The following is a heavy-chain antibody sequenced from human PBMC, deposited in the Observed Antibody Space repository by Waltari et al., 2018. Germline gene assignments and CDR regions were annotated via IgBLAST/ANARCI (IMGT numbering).Heavy chain of an antibody. CDR3: ARDTAVAGTGTFDY. V-gene: IGHV3-33*01. CDR1: GFTFSSYG. CDR2: IWYDGSNK. D-gene: IGHD6-19*01. Sequence: QVQLVESGGGVVQPGRSLRLSCAASGFTFSSYGMHWVRKAPGKGLEWVAVIWYDGSNKYYADSVKGRFTISRDNSKNTLYLQMNSLRAEDTAVYYCARDTAVAGTGTFDYWGQGTLVTVSS. J-gene: IGHJ4*02.